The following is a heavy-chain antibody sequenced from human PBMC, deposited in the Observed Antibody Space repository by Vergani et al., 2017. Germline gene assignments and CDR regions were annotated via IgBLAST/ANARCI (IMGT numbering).Heavy chain of an antibody. V-gene: IGHV1-69*01. Sequence: QVQLVQSGAEVKKPGSSVKVSCKASGSTFSSYAISWVRQAPGQGLEWMGGIIPIFGTANYAQKFQGRVTITADESTSTAYMELSSLRSEDTAVYYCARAALTLYCSSTSCRPDYYYYYMDVWGKGTTVTVSS. CDR3: ARAALTLYCSSTSCRPDYYYYYMDV. CDR1: GSTFSSYA. J-gene: IGHJ6*03. D-gene: IGHD2-2*01. CDR2: IIPIFGTA.